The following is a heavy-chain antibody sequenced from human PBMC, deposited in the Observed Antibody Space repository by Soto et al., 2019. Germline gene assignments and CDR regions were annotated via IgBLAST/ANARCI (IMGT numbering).Heavy chain of an antibody. CDR3: GRCRTDSYAMDV. D-gene: IGHD5-18*01. Sequence: QVHLVQSGSDVEKPGASVKVSCKASGYSFTSYGIGWVRQVPGQGPEWMGWISPYNGRTNYAQSVKGRVVMTTDISTKTVDLELRSLRSDDSAIYYCGRCRTDSYAMDVLGQGTTVTVSS. CDR2: ISPYNGRT. V-gene: IGHV1-18*01. CDR1: GYSFTSYG. J-gene: IGHJ6*02.